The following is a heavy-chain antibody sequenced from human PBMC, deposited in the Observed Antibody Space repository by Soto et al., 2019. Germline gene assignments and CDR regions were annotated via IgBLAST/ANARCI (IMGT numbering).Heavy chain of an antibody. Sequence: GGSLRLSCAASGFTFSSFWMSWVRQAPGKGLEWVAKIKHDGSEKFYVNSVEGRSTISRDSTENSLYPQMNSLRVADTAVYYCARDGTDDAFDIWGQGTMVTVSS. V-gene: IGHV3-7*03. CDR1: GFTFSSFW. CDR3: ARDGTDDAFDI. CDR2: IKHDGSEK. J-gene: IGHJ3*02.